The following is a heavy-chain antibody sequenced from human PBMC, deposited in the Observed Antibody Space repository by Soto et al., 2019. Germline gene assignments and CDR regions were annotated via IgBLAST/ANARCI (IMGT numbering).Heavy chain of an antibody. D-gene: IGHD6-13*01. CDR3: ARIRQQLVRSSGWNFDY. CDR1: GGSFSGYY. V-gene: IGHV4-34*01. CDR2: INHSGST. Sequence: QVQLQQWGAGLLKPSETLSLTCAVYGGSFSGYYWSWIRQPPGKGLEWIGEINHSGSTNYNPSLKSRVTISVDTSKNQFSLKLSSVTAADTAVYYCARIRQQLVRSSGWNFDYWGQGTLVTVSS. J-gene: IGHJ4*02.